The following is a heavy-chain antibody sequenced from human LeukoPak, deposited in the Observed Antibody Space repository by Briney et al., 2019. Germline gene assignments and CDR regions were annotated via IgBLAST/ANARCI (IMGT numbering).Heavy chain of an antibody. D-gene: IGHD7-27*01. CDR1: GYNFAHDW. Sequence: GESLKISCKGSGYNFAHDWIGWVRQMPGKGLEWMGIIFPDDSDTIYGPSFQGQVTISADKSINTAYLQWSDLKASDTAMYYCALGYAFDVWGQGTMVTVSS. CDR3: ALGYAFDV. CDR2: IFPDDSDT. J-gene: IGHJ3*01. V-gene: IGHV5-51*01.